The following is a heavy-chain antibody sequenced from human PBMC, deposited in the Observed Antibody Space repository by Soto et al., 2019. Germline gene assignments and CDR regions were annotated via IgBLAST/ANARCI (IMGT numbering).Heavy chain of an antibody. J-gene: IGHJ6*04. CDR3: AKAALTDYYYYYGMDV. Sequence: GGSLRLSCAASGFTFDDYTMHWVRQAPGKGLEWVSLISWDGGSAYYADSVKGRFTISRDNSKNSLYLQMNSLRTEDTALYYCAKAALTDYYYYYGMDVWGKRTTVTGSS. V-gene: IGHV3-43*01. CDR2: ISWDGGSA. CDR1: GFTFDDYT.